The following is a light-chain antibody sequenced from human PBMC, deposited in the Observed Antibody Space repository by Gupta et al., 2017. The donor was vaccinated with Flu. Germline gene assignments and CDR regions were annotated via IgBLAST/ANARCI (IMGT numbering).Light chain of an antibody. CDR1: QGLVYSDGDTY. V-gene: IGKV2-24*01. CDR2: KIS. Sequence: VPLGKPASISCRSSQGLVYSDGDTYLSWIHQRPGQPPRLLIYKISKRGSGVPDRFSGSGTGTDFTLKISRVEPEDVGVYYCLQLKHVPPTFGQGTKMEIK. J-gene: IGKJ2*01. CDR3: LQLKHVPPT.